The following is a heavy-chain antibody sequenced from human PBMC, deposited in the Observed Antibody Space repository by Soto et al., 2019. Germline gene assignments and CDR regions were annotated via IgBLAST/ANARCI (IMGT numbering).Heavy chain of an antibody. V-gene: IGHV3-33*01. J-gene: IGHJ4*02. D-gene: IGHD3-10*01. CDR2: IWYDGSNK. Sequence: GGSLRLSCAASGFTFINYGIHWVRQAPGKGLEWVAIIWYDGSNKYYADSVKGRFTISRDNSKDTVYLQMNSLRAEDTAMYYCAAGEPLNYRGQGTLVTVSS. CDR3: AAGEPLNY. CDR1: GFTFINYG.